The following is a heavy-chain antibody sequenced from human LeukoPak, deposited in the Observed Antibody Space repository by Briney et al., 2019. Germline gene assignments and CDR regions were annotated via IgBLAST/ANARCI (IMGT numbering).Heavy chain of an antibody. CDR1: GFTFSSYG. D-gene: IGHD6-13*01. CDR2: ISYDGSNK. J-gene: IGHJ4*02. CDR3: AGHHQAYSRTY. V-gene: IGHV3-33*03. Sequence: GRSLRLSCAASGFTFSSYGMHWVRQAPGKGLEWVAVISYDGSNKYYADSVKGRFTISRDNAKNTLYLQMNSLRVDDTAVYYCAGHHQAYSRTYWGQGTLVTVSS.